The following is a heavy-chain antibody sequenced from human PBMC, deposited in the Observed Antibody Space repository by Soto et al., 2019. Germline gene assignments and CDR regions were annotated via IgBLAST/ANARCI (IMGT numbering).Heavy chain of an antibody. CDR3: ARGSGWLTDY. Sequence: SETLSLTCTLSDVSTSNFFLKWFRQPPGKGLEWIGNIHSSGTTNYNPSLESRVTISLDTSNSQCSLKMNSVTAADTAVYYCARGSGWLTDYWGQGSQVTVSS. V-gene: IGHV4-59*08. CDR2: IHSSGTT. CDR1: DVSTSNFF. J-gene: IGHJ4*02. D-gene: IGHD6-19*01.